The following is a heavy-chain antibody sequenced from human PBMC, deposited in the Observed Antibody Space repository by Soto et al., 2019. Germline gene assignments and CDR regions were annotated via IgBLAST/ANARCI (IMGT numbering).Heavy chain of an antibody. V-gene: IGHV4-34*01. D-gene: IGHD3-10*01. CDR3: ARRLHSITMVRGVSYGMDG. CDR1: GGSFSGYY. CDR2: INHSGST. J-gene: IGHJ6*02. Sequence: SETLSLTCAVYGGSFSGYYWSWIRQPPGKGLEWIGEINHSGSTNYNPSLKSRVTISVDTSKNQFSLKLSSVTAADTAVYYCARRLHSITMVRGVSYGMDGWGQGTTVTVSS.